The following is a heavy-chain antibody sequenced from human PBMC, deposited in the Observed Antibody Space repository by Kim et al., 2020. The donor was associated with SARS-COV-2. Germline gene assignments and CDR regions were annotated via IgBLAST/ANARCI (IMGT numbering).Heavy chain of an antibody. V-gene: IGHV3-74*01. CDR2: DGSAT. CDR3: TRGGFGI. Sequence: DGSATNYADSVKGRFTISRDNAKSTLHLQMNSLRAEDTAIYYCTRGGFGIWGQGTLVTVSS. J-gene: IGHJ3*02.